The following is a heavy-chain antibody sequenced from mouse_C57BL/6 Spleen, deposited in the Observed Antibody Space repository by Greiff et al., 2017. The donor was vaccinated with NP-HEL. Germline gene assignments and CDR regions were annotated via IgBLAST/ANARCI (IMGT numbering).Heavy chain of an antibody. CDR1: GYTFTSYW. CDR2: ISPSDSET. Sequence: QVQLQQPGAELVRPGSSVKLSCKASGYTFTSYWMDWVKQRPGQGLEGIGNISPSDSETHYIQKFKDKATLTVDKSSSTAYMQLSSLTSEDSAVYYCARSIGLLWYFDVWGTGTTVTVSS. V-gene: IGHV1-61*01. CDR3: ARSIGLLWYFDV. J-gene: IGHJ1*03. D-gene: IGHD2-3*01.